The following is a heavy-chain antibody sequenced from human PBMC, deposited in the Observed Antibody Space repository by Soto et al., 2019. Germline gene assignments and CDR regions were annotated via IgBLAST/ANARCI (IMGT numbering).Heavy chain of an antibody. V-gene: IGHV4-39*07. CDR1: GGSSSGSSYY. CDR3: ARDSGYYGYLWDY. J-gene: IGHJ4*02. Sequence: PSETLPLTSSVSGGSSSGSSYYWGWIHKPPGKGLEWIGSINNGGSTYYYPSLKSRVTISVDTSKNQFSLKLSSVTAADTAVYYCARDSGYYGYLWDYWGQGTLVTVSS. CDR2: INNGGST. D-gene: IGHD3-10*01.